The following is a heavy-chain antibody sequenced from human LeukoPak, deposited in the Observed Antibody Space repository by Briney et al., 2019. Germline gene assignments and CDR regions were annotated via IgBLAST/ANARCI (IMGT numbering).Heavy chain of an antibody. Sequence: ASVKVSCKVSGYTLTELSMHWVRQAPGKGLEWMGGFDPEDGETIYAQKFQGRVTMTEDTSTDTAYMELSSLRSEDTAVYYCARAPITMVRGVIRSWFDPWGQGTLVTVSS. V-gene: IGHV1-24*01. CDR3: ARAPITMVRGVIRSWFDP. CDR1: GYTLTELS. CDR2: FDPEDGET. D-gene: IGHD3-10*01. J-gene: IGHJ5*02.